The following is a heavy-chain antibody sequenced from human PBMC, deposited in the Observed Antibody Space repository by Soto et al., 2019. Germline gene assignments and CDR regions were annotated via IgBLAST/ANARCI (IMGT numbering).Heavy chain of an antibody. CDR1: GYSFNRYW. CDR2: IYPGDSDT. CDR3: ARASSGWDYYFDY. Sequence: ESLKTSLKRSGYSFNRYWIRSVCHMPGKGLGWMGIIYPGDSDTRYSTSFQGQVTISADKSISTAYLQWSSLKASETAMYYCARASSGWDYYFDYWGQGILVTVS. V-gene: IGHV5-51*01. D-gene: IGHD6-19*01. J-gene: IGHJ4*02.